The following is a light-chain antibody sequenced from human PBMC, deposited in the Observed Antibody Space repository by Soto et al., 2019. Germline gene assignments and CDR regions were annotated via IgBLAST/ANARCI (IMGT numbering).Light chain of an antibody. V-gene: IGKV1-39*01. CDR2: AAS. Sequence: DIQMTQSPSSLSASVGDRVTITCRASESISRHLNWYQQKPGKAPKLLIYAASSLQNGVPSRFSGGGSGTDFSLTISNLQPEDFATYSSQQSYSTLSITFGQGTRLEIK. CDR3: QQSYSTLSIT. CDR1: ESISRH. J-gene: IGKJ5*01.